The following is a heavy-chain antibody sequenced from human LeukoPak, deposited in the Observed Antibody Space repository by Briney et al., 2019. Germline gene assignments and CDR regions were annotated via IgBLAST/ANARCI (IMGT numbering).Heavy chain of an antibody. CDR1: GGSTSSYY. CDR3: ARHPPVYSSSSSYYYYGMDV. J-gene: IGHJ6*02. D-gene: IGHD6-13*01. CDR2: IYYSGST. V-gene: IGHV4-59*08. Sequence: SETLSLTCTVSGGSTSSYYWSWIRQPPGKGLEWIGYIYYSGSTNYNPSLKSRVTISVDTSKNQFSLKLSSVTAADTAVYYCARHPPVYSSSSSYYYYGMDVWGQGTTVTVSS.